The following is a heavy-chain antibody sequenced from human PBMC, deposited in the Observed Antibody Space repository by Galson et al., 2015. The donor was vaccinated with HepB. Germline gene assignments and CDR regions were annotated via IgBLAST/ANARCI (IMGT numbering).Heavy chain of an antibody. V-gene: IGHV3-33*01. CDR3: ARDSQGDPFDY. D-gene: IGHD3-16*01. CDR2: IWSAGSNK. J-gene: IGHJ4*02. Sequence: FSSYGMHWVRQAPGKGLEWVAVIWSAGSNKYYADSVKGRFTISRDNSKNTLYLQMNSLRAEDTALYYCARDSQGDPFDYWGQGTLVIVSS. CDR1: FSSYG.